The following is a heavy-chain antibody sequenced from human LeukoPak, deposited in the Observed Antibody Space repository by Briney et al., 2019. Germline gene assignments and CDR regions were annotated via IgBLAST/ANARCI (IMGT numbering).Heavy chain of an antibody. J-gene: IGHJ4*02. CDR1: GGSISSFY. V-gene: IGHV4-4*07. CDR2: IQASGST. D-gene: IGHD6-19*01. Sequence: SETLSLTCTVSGGSISSFYWNWIRQPAGKGLEWIGRIQASGSTNYNPSLKSRITMSVDTSKNQFSLKLSSVTAADTAVYYCARDGGSGWYNYWGQGTLVTVSS. CDR3: ARDGGSGWYNY.